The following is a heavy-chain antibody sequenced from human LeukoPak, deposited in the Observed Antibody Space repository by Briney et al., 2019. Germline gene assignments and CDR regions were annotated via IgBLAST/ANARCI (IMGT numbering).Heavy chain of an antibody. CDR1: GYTFTSYG. CDR3: ARLQQQLGNAWFDP. Sequence: ASVKVSCKASGYTFTSYGISWVRQAPGQGLEWMGWISAYNGNTNYAQKLQGRVTMTTDTSTSTAYMELRSLRSDDTAVYYCARLQQQLGNAWFDPWGQGTLVTVSS. J-gene: IGHJ5*02. CDR2: ISAYNGNT. V-gene: IGHV1-18*01. D-gene: IGHD6-13*01.